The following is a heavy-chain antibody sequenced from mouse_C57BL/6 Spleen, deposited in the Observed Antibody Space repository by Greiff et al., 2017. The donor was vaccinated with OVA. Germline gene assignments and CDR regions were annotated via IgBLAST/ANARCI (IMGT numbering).Heavy chain of an antibody. J-gene: IGHJ1*03. CDR1: GYTFTSYW. V-gene: IGHV1-69*01. D-gene: IGHD1-1*01. CDR2: IDPSDSYT. CDR3: ARAAYYGSSYRWYFDV. Sequence: VQLQQPGAELVMPGASVKLSCKASGYTFTSYWMHWVKQRPGQGLEWIGEIDPSDSYTNYNQKFKGKSTLTVDKSSSTAYMQLSSLTSEDSAVYYCARAAYYGSSYRWYFDVWGTGTTVTVSS.